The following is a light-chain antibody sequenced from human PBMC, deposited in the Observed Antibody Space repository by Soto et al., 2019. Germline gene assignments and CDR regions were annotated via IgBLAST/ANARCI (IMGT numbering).Light chain of an antibody. Sequence: EIVMTQSPATLSVSPGERATLSCRASQSVSSNLAWYQQKPGQAPRLLIYGASTRATGIPARFSGSGSGTEFTLTISSLQSEEFAVYYCQQYNNWPPCTFGQGTKLEIK. V-gene: IGKV3-15*01. CDR1: QSVSSN. CDR2: GAS. J-gene: IGKJ2*02. CDR3: QQYNNWPPCT.